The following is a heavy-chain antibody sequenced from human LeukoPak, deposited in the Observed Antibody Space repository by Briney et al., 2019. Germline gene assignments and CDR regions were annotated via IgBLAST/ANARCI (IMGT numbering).Heavy chain of an antibody. J-gene: IGHJ2*01. Sequence: GGSLRLSCAASGFTFSSYAMSWVRQAPGKGLEWVSAISGSGGSTYYADSVKGRFTISRDNSKNTLYLQMNSPRAEDTAVYYCAKGDGDYVRDWYFDLWGRGTLVTVSS. CDR1: GFTFSSYA. CDR3: AKGDGDYVRDWYFDL. CDR2: ISGSGGST. V-gene: IGHV3-23*01. D-gene: IGHD4-17*01.